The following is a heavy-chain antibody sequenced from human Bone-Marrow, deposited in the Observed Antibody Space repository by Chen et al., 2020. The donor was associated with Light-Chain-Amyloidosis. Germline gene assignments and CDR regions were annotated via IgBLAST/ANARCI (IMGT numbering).Heavy chain of an antibody. CDR2: INSDGSST. CDR1: GFTFSSYW. D-gene: IGHD1-20*01. CDR3: TTQGVITGMRY. Sequence: EVQLVESGGGLVQPGGSLRLSCAASGFTFSSYWIHWVRQAPGKGLVWVTRINSDGSSTSYADSVKGRSTISRDNAKNTLYLQMSSLRAEDTAVYYCTTQGVITGMRYWGQGTLVTVSS. J-gene: IGHJ4*02. V-gene: IGHV3-74*01.